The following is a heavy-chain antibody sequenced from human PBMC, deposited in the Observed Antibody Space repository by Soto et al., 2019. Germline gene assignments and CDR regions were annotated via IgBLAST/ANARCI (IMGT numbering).Heavy chain of an antibody. D-gene: IGHD3-22*01. J-gene: IGHJ4*02. CDR2: IWYDGSNK. CDR3: ARDVRTMIVGTHIFYFDY. V-gene: IGHV3-33*01. CDR1: GFTFSTYG. Sequence: GGSLRLSCAASGFTFSTYGMHWVRQAPGKGLEWVAVIWYDGSNKYYADSVKGRFTISRDNSKNTLYLQMNSLRAEDTAVYYCARDVRTMIVGTHIFYFDYWGQGTLVTVSS.